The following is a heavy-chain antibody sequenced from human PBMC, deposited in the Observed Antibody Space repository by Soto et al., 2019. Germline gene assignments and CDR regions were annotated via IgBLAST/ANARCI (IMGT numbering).Heavy chain of an antibody. Sequence: QVQLVESGGGVVQPGRSLRLSCAASGFTFSSYGMHWVRQAPGKGLEWVAVISYDGSNKYYADSVKGRFTISRDNSKNTLNRQMYSQRAEDTAVDSSAKYLGYGSGWSCSVFDYWGQGTLVTVSS. D-gene: IGHD2-15*01. CDR1: GFTFSSYG. CDR3: AKYLGYGSGWSCSVFDY. CDR2: ISYDGSNK. J-gene: IGHJ4*02. V-gene: IGHV3-30*18.